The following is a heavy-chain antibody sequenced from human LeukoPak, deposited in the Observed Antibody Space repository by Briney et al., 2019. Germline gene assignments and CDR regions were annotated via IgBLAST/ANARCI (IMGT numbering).Heavy chain of an antibody. CDR3: ARVGALSSSWLLY. J-gene: IGHJ4*02. CDR2: IRYDGSNK. Sequence: GGSLRLSCAASGFTFSSYGMHWVRQAPGKGLEWVAFIRYDGSNKYYADSVKGRFTISRDNSKNTLYLQMNSLRAEDTAVYFCARVGALSSSWLLYWGQGTLVTVSS. V-gene: IGHV3-30*02. D-gene: IGHD6-13*01. CDR1: GFTFSSYG.